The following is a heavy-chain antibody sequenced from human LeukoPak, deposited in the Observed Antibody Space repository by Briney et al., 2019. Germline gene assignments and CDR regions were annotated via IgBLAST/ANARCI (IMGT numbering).Heavy chain of an antibody. CDR1: GFPFSRYA. V-gene: IGHV3-30-3*02. J-gene: IGHJ4*02. D-gene: IGHD4-17*01. CDR2: RSHDGGIE. Sequence: GGSLRLSCAASGFPFSRYAVHWVRQAPGKGLEWVALRSHDGGIEDYADSVKGRFTISRDNSRNTLYLQMNSLRAEDTAVYYCAKSATVWIPENFDYWGQGTLVTVSS. CDR3: AKSATVWIPENFDY.